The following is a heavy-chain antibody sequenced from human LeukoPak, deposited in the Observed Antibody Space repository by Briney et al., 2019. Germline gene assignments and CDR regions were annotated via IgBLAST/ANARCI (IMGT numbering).Heavy chain of an antibody. J-gene: IGHJ4*02. CDR1: GFTFSDYY. V-gene: IGHV3-11*01. D-gene: IGHD5-12*01. Sequence: GGSLRLSCAASGFTFSDYYMSWIRQAPGKGLEWVSYISSSGSTIYYADSVKGRFTISRDNAKNSLHLQMNSLRAEDTAVYYCARDRGYSGYDFVPLLDYWGQGTLVTVSS. CDR3: ARDRGYSGYDFVPLLDY. CDR2: ISSSGSTI.